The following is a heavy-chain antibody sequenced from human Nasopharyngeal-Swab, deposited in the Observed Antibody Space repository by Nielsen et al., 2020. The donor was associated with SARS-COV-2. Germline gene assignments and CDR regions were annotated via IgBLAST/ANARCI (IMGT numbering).Heavy chain of an antibody. CDR2: ISYDGSNK. D-gene: IGHD3-10*01. J-gene: IGHJ4*02. CDR1: GFTFSSYG. CDR3: AKDPFGN. Sequence: GESLKISCAASGFTFSSYGMHWVRQAPGKGPEWVAVISYDGSNKYYADSVKGRFTISRDNSKNTLYLQMNSLRAEDTAVYYCAKDPFGNWGQGTLVTVSS. V-gene: IGHV3-30*18.